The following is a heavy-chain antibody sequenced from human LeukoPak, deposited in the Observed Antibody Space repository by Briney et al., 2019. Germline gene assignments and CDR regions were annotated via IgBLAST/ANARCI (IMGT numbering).Heavy chain of an antibody. V-gene: IGHV4-38-2*02. CDR1: GYSISSGYY. CDR3: ARVESIAPAGTGGPLDY. D-gene: IGHD6-13*01. Sequence: SEALSLTCTVSGYSISSGYYWGWIRQPPGKGLEWIGSIYHSGSTYYNPSLKSRVTISVDTSKNQFSLKLSSVTAADTAVYYCARVESIAPAGTGGPLDYWGQGTLVTVSS. CDR2: IYHSGST. J-gene: IGHJ4*02.